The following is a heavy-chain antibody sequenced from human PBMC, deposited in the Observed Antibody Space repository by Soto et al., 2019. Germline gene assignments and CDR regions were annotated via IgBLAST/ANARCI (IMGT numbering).Heavy chain of an antibody. D-gene: IGHD2-15*01. J-gene: IGHJ3*02. CDR2: ISAYNGNT. V-gene: IGHV1-18*01. Sequence: VKVSCKASGYTFTSYGISWVRQAPGQGLEWMGWISAYNGNTNYAQKLQGRVTMTTDTSTSTAYMELRSLRSDDTAVYYCARGQLGYCSGGSCYPWDAFDIWGQGTMVTVSS. CDR3: ARGQLGYCSGGSCYPWDAFDI. CDR1: GYTFTSYG.